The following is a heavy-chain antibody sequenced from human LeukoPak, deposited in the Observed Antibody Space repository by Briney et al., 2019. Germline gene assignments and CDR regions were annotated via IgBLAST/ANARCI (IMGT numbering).Heavy chain of an antibody. CDR3: AKSPPLGATVRGVIIRPDY. D-gene: IGHD3-10*01. CDR2: ISWNSGSI. V-gene: IGHV3-9*01. J-gene: IGHJ4*02. Sequence: GGSLRLSCAASGFTFDDYAMHWVRQAPGKGLEWVSGISWNSGSIGYADSVKGRFAISRDNSENRLFLLMNSLRAEDTAVYYCAKSPPLGATVRGVIIRPDYWGQGTLVTVSS. CDR1: GFTFDDYA.